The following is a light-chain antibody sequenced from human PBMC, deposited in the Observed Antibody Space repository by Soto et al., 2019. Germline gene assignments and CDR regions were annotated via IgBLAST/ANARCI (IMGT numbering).Light chain of an antibody. Sequence: ALTQPASVSGSPGQSITISCTGTSNDVGSYNLVSWYQHHPGKAPKLMIFEGSKRPSGVSNRFSGSKSGNTASLTISGLQAEDEADFYCCSYAGSNYYVFGTGTKVTVL. V-gene: IGLV2-23*01. CDR2: EGS. J-gene: IGLJ1*01. CDR3: CSYAGSNYYV. CDR1: SNDVGSYNL.